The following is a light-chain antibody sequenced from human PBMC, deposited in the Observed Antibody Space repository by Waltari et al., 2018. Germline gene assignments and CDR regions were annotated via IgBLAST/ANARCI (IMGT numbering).Light chain of an antibody. V-gene: IGLV3-25*03. CDR1: ALSRQY. CDR2: KDS. J-gene: IGLJ3*02. Sequence: SHELTQPPSVSVSPGQTARITCSGDALSRQYAHWYQQKAGQAPVAVICKDSERPSGIPERFSGSTSGTTVTLTISGVQAEDEADYYCQTTDSSGAWAFGGGTKLTVL. CDR3: QTTDSSGAWA.